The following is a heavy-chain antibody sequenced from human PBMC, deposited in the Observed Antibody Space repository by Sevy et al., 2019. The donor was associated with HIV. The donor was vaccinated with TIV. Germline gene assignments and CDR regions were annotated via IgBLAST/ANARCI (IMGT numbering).Heavy chain of an antibody. Sequence: ASVKVSCKASGYSFTSYEIHWVRQAPGQGLEWMGIINPSGGSTSYAQTFQDRVTMIRDTSRTTVYMELSSLRSEDTAVYFCARLRACGGDCYYYDFWGQGTLVTVSS. CDR1: GYSFTSYE. V-gene: IGHV1-46*01. J-gene: IGHJ4*02. CDR3: ARLRACGGDCYYYDF. CDR2: INPSGGST. D-gene: IGHD2-21*02.